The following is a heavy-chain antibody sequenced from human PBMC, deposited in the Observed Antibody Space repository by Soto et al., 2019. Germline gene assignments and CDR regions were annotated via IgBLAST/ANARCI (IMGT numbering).Heavy chain of an antibody. CDR3: AHTGGGSYGFDDWFDP. V-gene: IGHV2-5*02. J-gene: IGHJ5*02. CDR1: GFSLSTSGVG. CDR2: IYWDDDK. D-gene: IGHD5-18*01. Sequence: QITLKESGPTLVKPTQTLTLTCTFSGFSLSTSGVGVGWIRQPPGKALEWLALIYWDDDKRYSPSLKSRLTITKDTSKNQVVLTMTNMDPVDTATYYCAHTGGGSYGFDDWFDPWGQGTLVTVSS.